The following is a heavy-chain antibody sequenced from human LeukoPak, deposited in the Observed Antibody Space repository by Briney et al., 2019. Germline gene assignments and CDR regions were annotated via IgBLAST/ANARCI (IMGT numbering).Heavy chain of an antibody. CDR3: EECGWHCSSTSCYYIDL. Sequence: SVKVSCKASEGTFTTYTISCVRQAPGQGLECMGRIIPILSIINYAQNFQGRVTITADKSTTTSYMELSSLTSEDTAVYYLEECGWHCSSTSCYYIDLWGQGTLVAVSS. J-gene: IGHJ3*01. V-gene: IGHV1-69*02. CDR1: EGTFTTYT. CDR2: IIPILSII. D-gene: IGHD2-2*01.